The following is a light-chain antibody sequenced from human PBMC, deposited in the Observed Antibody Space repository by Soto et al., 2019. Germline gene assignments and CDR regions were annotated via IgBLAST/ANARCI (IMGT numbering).Light chain of an antibody. V-gene: IGKV3-20*01. CDR2: GAS. Sequence: EVVLTQSPATLSLSPGEGATLSCRASQSIGNYLAWYQQKPGQAPRLLIYGASSRATGIPDRFSGSGSGTDFTLTISRLEPEDFAVYYCQQYGSSPFTFGPGTKVDIK. CDR3: QQYGSSPFT. J-gene: IGKJ3*01. CDR1: QSIGNY.